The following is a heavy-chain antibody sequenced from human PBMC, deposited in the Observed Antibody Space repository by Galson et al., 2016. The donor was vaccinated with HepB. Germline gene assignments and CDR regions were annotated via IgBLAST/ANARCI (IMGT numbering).Heavy chain of an antibody. J-gene: IGHJ4*01. V-gene: IGHV4-39*01. CDR1: GFSISSSSYY. Sequence: SETLSLTCTVSGFSISSSSYYWGWIRQPPGKGLEWIGNFDYSGSTHYNPSLKSRVTMSADTSKNQFSLNLSTVTAADTAVYFCARGTHYGDFSDYWGHGTLVTVSS. D-gene: IGHD4-17*01. CDR2: FDYSGST. CDR3: ARGTHYGDFSDY.